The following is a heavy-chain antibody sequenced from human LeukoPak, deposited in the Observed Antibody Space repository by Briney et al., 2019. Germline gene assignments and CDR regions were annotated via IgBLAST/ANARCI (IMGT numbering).Heavy chain of an antibody. CDR2: ISAYNGNT. CDR1: GYTLTELS. Sequence: ASVRVSCQVSGYTLTELSMHWVRQAPGQGLEWMGWISAYNGNTNYAQKLQGRVTMTTDTSTSTAYMELRSLRSDDTAVYYCARVHYYDSSGPVPHGMDVWGQGTTVTVSS. CDR3: ARVHYYDSSGPVPHGMDV. D-gene: IGHD3-22*01. V-gene: IGHV1-18*01. J-gene: IGHJ6*02.